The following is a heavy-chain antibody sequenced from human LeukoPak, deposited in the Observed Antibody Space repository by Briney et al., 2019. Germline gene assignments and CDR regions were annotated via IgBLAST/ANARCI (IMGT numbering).Heavy chain of an antibody. CDR1: GYTVTSYY. CDR3: ASVYKHGMDV. V-gene: IGHV1-46*01. D-gene: IGHD5-24*01. Sequence: RASVKVSCKAPGYTVTSYYMHWVRQAPGQGLEWMAILNPSGGSSNYAQKFQGRATLTRATSTGTVYMELSSLRSEDTAVYYCASVYKHGMDVWGQGTTVIVSS. J-gene: IGHJ6*02. CDR2: LNPSGGSS.